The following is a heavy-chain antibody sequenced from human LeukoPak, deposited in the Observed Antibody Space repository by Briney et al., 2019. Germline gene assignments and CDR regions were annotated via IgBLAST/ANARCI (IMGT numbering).Heavy chain of an antibody. CDR2: IKQDGSER. CDR1: GFTFSSYW. Sequence: GGSLRLSCAASGFTFSSYWMSWVRQAPGKGLEWVANIKQDGSERYYVDSVKGRFTISSDNAKNSLYLQMNSLRAEDTAVYYCARYGGSYYFDNWGQGTLVTVSS. D-gene: IGHD1-26*01. V-gene: IGHV3-7*01. J-gene: IGHJ4*02. CDR3: ARYGGSYYFDN.